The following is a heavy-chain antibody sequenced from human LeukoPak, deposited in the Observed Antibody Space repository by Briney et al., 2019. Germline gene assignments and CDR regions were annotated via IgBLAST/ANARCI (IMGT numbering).Heavy chain of an antibody. D-gene: IGHD3-22*01. J-gene: IGHJ4*02. V-gene: IGHV4-34*01. CDR1: GGSFSGYY. Sequence: SETLSLTCAVYGGSFSGYYWNWIRQPPGKGLEWIGEINHSGSTNHNPSLKSRVTISVDTSKNQFSLKLSSVTAADTAVYYCARGQSITMIVVVIRQYYFDYWGQGTLVTVSS. CDR2: INHSGST. CDR3: ARGQSITMIVVVIRQYYFDY.